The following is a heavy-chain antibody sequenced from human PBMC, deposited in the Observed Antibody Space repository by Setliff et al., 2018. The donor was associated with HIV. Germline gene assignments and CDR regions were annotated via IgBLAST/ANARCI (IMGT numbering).Heavy chain of an antibody. Sequence: SLRLSCAASGFAFGDYAMHWVRQAPGKGLEWVSGISWTSDNLGHADSVKGRFTISRDNSKNTLYLQMNSLRAEDTAVYYCAKDQYDYVWGSYLTCDYWGQGTLVTVSS. V-gene: IGHV3-9*01. CDR2: ISWTSDNL. D-gene: IGHD3-16*02. CDR1: GFAFGDYA. CDR3: AKDQYDYVWGSYLTCDY. J-gene: IGHJ4*02.